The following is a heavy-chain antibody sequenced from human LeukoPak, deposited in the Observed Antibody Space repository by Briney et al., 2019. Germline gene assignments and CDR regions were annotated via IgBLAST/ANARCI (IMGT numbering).Heavy chain of an antibody. J-gene: IGHJ3*02. CDR3: ASYGVRGVIKEGAFDI. D-gene: IGHD3-10*01. CDR1: GGSISSSNW. CDR2: IYHSGST. Sequence: PSGTLSLTCAVSGGSISSSNWWRWGRQPPGKGLGGSGEIYHSGSTNYNPSLKSRVTISVDKSKNQFSLKLSSVTAADTAVYYCASYGVRGVIKEGAFDIWGQGTMVTVSS. V-gene: IGHV4-4*02.